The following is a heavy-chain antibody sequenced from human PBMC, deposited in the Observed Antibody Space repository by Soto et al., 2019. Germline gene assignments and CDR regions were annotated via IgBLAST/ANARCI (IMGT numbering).Heavy chain of an antibody. Sequence: QVQLVETGGGVVQPGRSLRLSCVASGFTFSTHAMHWVRQAPGKGLEWVAVVWSDGNKQYYADSVMGRFTISRDNSRKTLYLQLNSRRAEDTALFFCARGPPSSGWYRNIYYCYGLDAGSQGTAVTVTS. CDR2: VWSDGNKQ. J-gene: IGHJ6*02. CDR3: ARGPPSSGWYRNIYYCYGLDA. CDR1: GFTFSTHA. V-gene: IGHV3-33*01. D-gene: IGHD6-19*01.